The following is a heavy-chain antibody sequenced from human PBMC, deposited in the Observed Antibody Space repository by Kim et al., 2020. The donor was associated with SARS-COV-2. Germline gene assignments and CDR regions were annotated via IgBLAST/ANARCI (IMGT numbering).Heavy chain of an antibody. D-gene: IGHD3-10*01. CDR3: SRVDPAQRYYSLDV. J-gene: IGHJ6*02. CDR2: IIGISSHI. V-gene: IGHV3-21*01. Sequence: GGSLRLSCAASGFTFSTYDMNWVRQAPGKGLEWVSTIIGISSHISYTDPVRGRFTISKDTAKTSVYLHMNNLGTEDTAAYYCSRVDPAQRYYSLDVWG. CDR1: GFTFSTYD.